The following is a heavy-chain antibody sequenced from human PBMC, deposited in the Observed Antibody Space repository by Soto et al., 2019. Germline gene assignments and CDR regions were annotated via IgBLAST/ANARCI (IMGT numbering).Heavy chain of an antibody. J-gene: IGHJ4*02. V-gene: IGHV4-30-4*01. Sequence: QVQLRESGPGLVRPSETLSLTCTASRASSSNPTDEDSWTWLRPPPGKGLEWIGSIDSRGAKNSAPSVAGRLVLSLDTAKNQFSLSLSSVTAEDTAVYYCARGMFYLATWGQGSLVTVSS. CDR3: ARGMFYLAT. D-gene: IGHD3-10*02. CDR1: RASSSNPTDEDS. CDR2: IDSRGAK.